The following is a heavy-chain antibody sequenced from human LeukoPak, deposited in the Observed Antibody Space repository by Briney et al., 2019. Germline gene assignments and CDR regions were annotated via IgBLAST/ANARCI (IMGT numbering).Heavy chain of an antibody. V-gene: IGHV4-34*01. D-gene: IGHD7-27*01. CDR2: IKNSGST. CDR1: GGSFSGFY. J-gene: IGHJ3*02. Sequence: PSETLSLTCALYGGSFSGFYWSWIRQTPGKGLEWIGEIKNSGSTTYNPSLKSRVTISIDPSKNQFSLRLRSMTAADIAVFYCARWGSEAFDIWGQGTMVTVSS. CDR3: ARWGSEAFDI.